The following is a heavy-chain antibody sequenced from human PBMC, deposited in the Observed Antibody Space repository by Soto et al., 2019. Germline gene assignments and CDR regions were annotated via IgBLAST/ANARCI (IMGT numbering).Heavy chain of an antibody. Sequence: GGSLRLSCAASGFTFSSYAMSWARQAPGKGLEWVAKMNQDGSSISYVDSVRGRFTISRDNAKNSLFLQMNILRAEDTAVYYCASADSGRNWSAPWGQGTLVTVSS. CDR1: GFTFSSYA. CDR3: ASADSGRNWSAP. V-gene: IGHV3-7*01. J-gene: IGHJ5*02. CDR2: MNQDGSSI. D-gene: IGHD6-19*01.